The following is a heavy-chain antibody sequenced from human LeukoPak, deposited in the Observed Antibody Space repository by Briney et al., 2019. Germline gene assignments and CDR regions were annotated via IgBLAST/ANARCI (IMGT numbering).Heavy chain of an antibody. V-gene: IGHV4-34*01. D-gene: IGHD2-2*01. CDR2: INHSGST. CDR1: GGSFSGYY. J-gene: IGHJ6*03. CDR3: ARRTSYCSSTSCRRDYYYYMDV. Sequence: PSETLSLTCAVYGGSFSGYYWSWIRQPPGKGLEWIGEINHSGSTNYNPSLKSRVTISVDTSKNQFSLKLSSVTAADTAVYYCARRTSYCSSTSCRRDYYYYMDVWGKGTTVTVSS.